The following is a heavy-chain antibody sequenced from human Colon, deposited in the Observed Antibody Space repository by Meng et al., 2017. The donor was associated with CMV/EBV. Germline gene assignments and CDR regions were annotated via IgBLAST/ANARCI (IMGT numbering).Heavy chain of an antibody. Sequence: GESLKISCAASGFAFSSYAMTWVRQAPGKGLEWVSGISSSGGTRDYADSVKGRFTMSRDNSENTVYLQMNSLRDEDTAVYYCAKDVVREIVPAALVLDLWGQGTTVTVSS. CDR1: GFAFSSYA. D-gene: IGHD2-2*01. V-gene: IGHV3-23*01. J-gene: IGHJ6*02. CDR3: AKDVVREIVPAALVLDL. CDR2: ISSSGGTR.